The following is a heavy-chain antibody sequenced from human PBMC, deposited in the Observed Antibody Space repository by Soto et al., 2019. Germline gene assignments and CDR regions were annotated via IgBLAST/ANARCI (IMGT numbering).Heavy chain of an antibody. J-gene: IGHJ4*02. CDR1: GFSLSTSGVG. Sequence: QITLKESGPTLVKPTQTLTLTCTFSGFSLSTSGVGVGWIRQPPGKALEWLALIYWDDDKRYSPSLKGRLTTTKDTSKNPVVLTMTNMDPVDTATYYCAHRRRYSGYRGNYYVDYWGQGTLVTVSS. D-gene: IGHD5-12*01. CDR2: IYWDDDK. CDR3: AHRRRYSGYRGNYYVDY. V-gene: IGHV2-5*02.